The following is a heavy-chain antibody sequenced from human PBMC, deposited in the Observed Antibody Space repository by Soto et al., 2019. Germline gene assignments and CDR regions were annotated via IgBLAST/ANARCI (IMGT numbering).Heavy chain of an antibody. CDR2: ISHTGRT. J-gene: IGHJ4*02. Sequence: WTWIRQSPGKGLEWFGQISHTGRTKYNPSLESPVTISVDTSRKQFSLKLTSVTAADTALYYCARDDTTGLFDFWGQGNLVTVSS. D-gene: IGHD4-17*01. CDR3: ARDDTTGLFDF. V-gene: IGHV4-59*01.